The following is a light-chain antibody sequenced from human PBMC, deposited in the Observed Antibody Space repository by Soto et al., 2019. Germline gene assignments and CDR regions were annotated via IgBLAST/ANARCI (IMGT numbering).Light chain of an antibody. J-gene: IGKJ1*01. V-gene: IGKV1-5*03. CDR3: QQFNTSPWT. CDR1: QSVSIW. Sequence: DIQMTQSPSTLSASEGDRVTISCRASQSVSIWLAWYQQKPGRAPKLLIYKSSILESGVPSRFSGSGSGTEFTLTISSLQTDDFATYYCQQFNTSPWTFCQGTKVEIK. CDR2: KSS.